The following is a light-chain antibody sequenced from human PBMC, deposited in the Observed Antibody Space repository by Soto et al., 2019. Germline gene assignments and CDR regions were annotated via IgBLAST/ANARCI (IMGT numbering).Light chain of an antibody. Sequence: QSALTQPRSVSGSPGQSVTISCTGTSSDVGDFKYVSWYQQHPGKAPKFMIYDVNKRPSGVPDRFSGSKSGNTASLTISGLQAEDEADYSCCSYAGDYTVLFGGGTKLTVL. CDR3: CSYAGDYTVL. CDR1: SSDVGDFKY. CDR2: DVN. V-gene: IGLV2-11*01. J-gene: IGLJ3*02.